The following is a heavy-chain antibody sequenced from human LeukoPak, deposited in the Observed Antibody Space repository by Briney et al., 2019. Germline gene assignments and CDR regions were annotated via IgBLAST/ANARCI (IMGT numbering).Heavy chain of an antibody. CDR2: INPNSGGT. CDR3: AREGRGILTGYYY. V-gene: IGHV1-2*06. J-gene: IGHJ4*02. D-gene: IGHD3-9*01. Sequence: GASVKVSCKASGYTFTGYYMHWVRQAPGQGLEWMGRINPNSGGTNYAQKFQGRVTMTRDTSISTAYMELSRLRSDDTTVYYCAREGRGILTGYYYWGQGTLVTVSS. CDR1: GYTFTGYY.